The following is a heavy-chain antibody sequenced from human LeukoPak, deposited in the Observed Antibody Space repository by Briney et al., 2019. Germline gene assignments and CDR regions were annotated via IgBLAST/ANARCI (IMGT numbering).Heavy chain of an antibody. CDR3: ARVDYDFWSGGYYYYYMDV. Sequence: SETLSLTCTVSGGSISSGGYYWSWIRQHPGKGLEWIGYIYYSGSTYYNPSLKSRVTIPVDTSKNQFSLKLSSVTAADTAVYYCARVDYDFWSGGYYYYYMDVWGKGTTVTVSS. CDR1: GGSISSGGYY. V-gene: IGHV4-31*03. J-gene: IGHJ6*03. D-gene: IGHD3-3*01. CDR2: IYYSGST.